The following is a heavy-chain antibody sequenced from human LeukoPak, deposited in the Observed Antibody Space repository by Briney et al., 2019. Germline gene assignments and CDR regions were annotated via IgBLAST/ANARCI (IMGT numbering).Heavy chain of an antibody. V-gene: IGHV3-23*01. CDR1: GFTFSAYA. J-gene: IGHJ4*02. D-gene: IGHD1-26*01. CDR2: ISAGAGSA. CDR3: ANTKWELPNLDY. Sequence: GGSLRLSCAASGFTFSAYAMTWVRQAPGEGLEWVSAISAGAGSAFYADSVKGRFTISRDNSNSTLYLQMNSLRAQDTAIYFCANTKWELPNLDYWGQGTLVTVSS.